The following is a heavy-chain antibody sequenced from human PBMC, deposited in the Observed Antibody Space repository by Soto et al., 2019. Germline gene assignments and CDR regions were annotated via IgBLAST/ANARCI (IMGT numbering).Heavy chain of an antibody. Sequence: GESLKISCKGSGYSFTSYWIGWVRQMPGKGLEWMGIIYPGDSDTRYSPSFQGQVTISADKSISTAYLQWSSLKASDTAMYYCARHRRRRDCSGGSCYLDDAFDIWGQGTMVTVSS. D-gene: IGHD2-15*01. CDR1: GYSFTSYW. CDR3: ARHRRRRDCSGGSCYLDDAFDI. J-gene: IGHJ3*02. V-gene: IGHV5-51*01. CDR2: IYPGDSDT.